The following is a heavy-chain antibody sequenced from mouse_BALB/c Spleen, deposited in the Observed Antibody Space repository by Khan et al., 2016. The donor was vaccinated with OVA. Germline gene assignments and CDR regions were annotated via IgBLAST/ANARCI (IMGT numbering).Heavy chain of an antibody. J-gene: IGHJ3*01. CDR2: INPSNGDT. D-gene: IGHD2-1*01. CDR3: ARSGYGNQFAY. CDR1: GYTFTSFY. Sequence: QVQLQQPGAELVKPGASVKISCKASGYTFTSFYMYWVKQRPGQGLEWIGGINPSNGDTHFSEKFKSKATLTVDKSSTTAYMQFSSLTSEDSAVYYCARSGYGNQFAYWGQGTLVTVSA. V-gene: IGHV1S81*02.